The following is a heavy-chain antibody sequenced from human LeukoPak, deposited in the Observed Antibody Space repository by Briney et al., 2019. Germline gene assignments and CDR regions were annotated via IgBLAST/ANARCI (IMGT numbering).Heavy chain of an antibody. J-gene: IGHJ4*02. CDR3: ARLSGFCNSNRCQAYHFDY. CDR1: GYSFTSYW. Sequence: GESLKISCKGSGYSFTSYWIGWVRQMPGKGLEWMGIIYPGDSDTRYSPSFQGQVTISADKSISTAYLQWSSLKASDTAIYYCARLSGFCNSNRCQAYHFDYWGQGSPVTVSS. D-gene: IGHD2/OR15-2a*01. V-gene: IGHV5-51*01. CDR2: IYPGDSDT.